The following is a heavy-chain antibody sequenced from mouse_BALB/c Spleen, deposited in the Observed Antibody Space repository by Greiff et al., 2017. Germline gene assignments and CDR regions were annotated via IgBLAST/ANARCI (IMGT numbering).Heavy chain of an antibody. V-gene: IGHV1-4*01. CDR2: INPSSGYT. CDR1: GYTFTSYT. Sequence: QVQLKESGAELARPGASVKMSCKASGYTFTSYTMHWVKQRPGQGLEWIGYINPSSGYTNYNQKFKDKATLTADKSSSTAYMQLSSLTAEDSAVYYCARGEDDGAWFAYWGQETLVTVSA. CDR3: ARGEDDGAWFAY. J-gene: IGHJ3*01. D-gene: IGHD1-2*01.